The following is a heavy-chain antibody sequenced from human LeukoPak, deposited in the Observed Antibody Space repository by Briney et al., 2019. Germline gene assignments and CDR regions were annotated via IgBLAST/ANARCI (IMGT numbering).Heavy chain of an antibody. CDR3: ARATSDSSGYYYFDY. Sequence: SETLPLTCTVSGGSISYYWSWIRQPPGKGLEWIGYIYYSGSTNYNPSLKSRVTISVDTSKNQFSLKLSSVTAADTAVYYCARATSDSSGYYYFDYWGQGTLVTVSS. V-gene: IGHV4-59*01. J-gene: IGHJ4*02. CDR2: IYYSGST. D-gene: IGHD3-22*01. CDR1: GGSISYY.